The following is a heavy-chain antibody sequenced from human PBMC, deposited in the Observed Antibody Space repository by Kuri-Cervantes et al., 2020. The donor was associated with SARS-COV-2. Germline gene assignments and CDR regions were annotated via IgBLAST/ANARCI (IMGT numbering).Heavy chain of an antibody. Sequence: GESLKISCEVSGFTFSSHAMHWVRQAPGKGLEWVAVISSDGGNKYYADSVRGRFTISRDNSKNTLYLQMNSLRAEDTAVYYCARDVRYSGSYQCTSWGQGTVVTVSS. J-gene: IGHJ5*02. V-gene: IGHV3-30-3*01. CDR2: ISSDGGNK. D-gene: IGHD1-26*01. CDR3: ARDVRYSGSYQCTS. CDR1: GFTFSSHA.